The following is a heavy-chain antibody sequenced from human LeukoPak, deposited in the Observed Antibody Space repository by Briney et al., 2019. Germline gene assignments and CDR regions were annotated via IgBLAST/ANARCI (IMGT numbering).Heavy chain of an antibody. Sequence: GGSLRLSCAASGFSFADYAMHWVRQAPGKGLEWVSGIRWNSGNIGYADSVKGRFTISRDNAKNSLYLQMNSLRAEDTALYYCTKDKGGHGSGSYIWAGMDVWGQGTTVTVSS. CDR1: GFSFADYA. J-gene: IGHJ6*02. CDR3: TKDKGGHGSGSYIWAGMDV. CDR2: IRWNSGNI. D-gene: IGHD3-10*01. V-gene: IGHV3-9*01.